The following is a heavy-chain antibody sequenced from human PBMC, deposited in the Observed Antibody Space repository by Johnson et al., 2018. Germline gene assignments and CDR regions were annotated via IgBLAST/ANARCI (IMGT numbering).Heavy chain of an antibody. D-gene: IGHD3-22*01. J-gene: IGHJ3*02. CDR2: ISGSGGST. Sequence: VQLVESGGGLVQPGGSLRLSCAASGFTFSSYWMSWVRQAPGKGLEWVSRISGSGGSTIYADSVKGHFTISRDNSKNTRYLQMNSRGADDTAIYYCSKTRRSYYDTTEALDIWGQGTMVTVSS. CDR1: GFTFSSYW. CDR3: SKTRRSYYDTTEALDI. V-gene: IGHV3-23*04.